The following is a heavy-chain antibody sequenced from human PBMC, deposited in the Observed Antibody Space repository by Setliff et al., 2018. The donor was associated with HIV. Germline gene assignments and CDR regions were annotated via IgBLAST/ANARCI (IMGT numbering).Heavy chain of an antibody. V-gene: IGHV3-48*01. CDR2: NGIINGAK. J-gene: IGHJ4*02. D-gene: IGHD3-9*01. CDR3: VRDRDWAFDY. Sequence: GGSLRLSCAASGFTFSSYSMNWVRQAPGKGLEWISYNGIINGAKHYADSMEGRFTISRDDAKNSLYLQMDSLRAEDTAVYYCVRDRDWAFDYWSQGIRVTVSS. CDR1: GFTFSSYS.